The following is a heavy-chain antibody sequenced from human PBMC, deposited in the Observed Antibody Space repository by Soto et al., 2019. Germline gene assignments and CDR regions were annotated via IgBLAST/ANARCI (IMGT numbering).Heavy chain of an antibody. Sequence: SETLSLTCTVSGGSISSGGYYWSWIRQHPGKGLEWIGYIYYSGSTYYNPSLKSRVSIPRDNSKNTLYLQMNSLRAEDTAVYYCARDLIEGAGFFDYWGQGTLVTVSS. J-gene: IGHJ4*02. CDR3: ARDLIEGAGFFDY. D-gene: IGHD1-26*01. CDR2: IYYSGST. CDR1: GGSISSGGYY. V-gene: IGHV4-31*03.